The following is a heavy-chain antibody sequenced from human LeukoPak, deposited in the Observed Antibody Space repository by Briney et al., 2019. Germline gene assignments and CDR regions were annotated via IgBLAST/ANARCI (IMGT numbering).Heavy chain of an antibody. D-gene: IGHD5-12*01. CDR1: GFTLSSNW. Sequence: PGGSLRLSCGASGFTLSSNWMTWVRQAPGRGLEWVASIKQDGSVKYYVDSVKGRFTISRDNARNSLSLQMSSLGVEDTAVYFCARWGQTSGYYYVDNWGQGTLVTVSS. CDR2: IKQDGSVK. CDR3: ARWGQTSGYYYVDN. J-gene: IGHJ4*02. V-gene: IGHV3-7*01.